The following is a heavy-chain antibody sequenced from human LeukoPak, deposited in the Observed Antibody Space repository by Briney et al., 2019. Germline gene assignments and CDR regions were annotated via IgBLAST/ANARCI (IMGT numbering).Heavy chain of an antibody. V-gene: IGHV3-23*01. Sequence: PGGSLRLSCAASGFTFSSYAMSWVRQAPGEGLEWVSAMSGSGDGTYYADSVKGRFTISRENSKNTLYLQMNSLRAEDTAVYYCAKMMGQRLYDYCMDVWGKGTTVTVSS. CDR2: MSGSGDGT. CDR3: AKMMGQRLYDYCMDV. J-gene: IGHJ6*03. CDR1: GFTFSSYA. D-gene: IGHD3-16*01.